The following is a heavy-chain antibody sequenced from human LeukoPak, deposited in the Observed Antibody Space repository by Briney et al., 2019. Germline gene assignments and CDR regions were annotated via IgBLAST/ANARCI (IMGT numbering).Heavy chain of an antibody. V-gene: IGHV3-74*01. D-gene: IGHD2-21*01. CDR1: GFTFTTYG. J-gene: IGHJ4*02. CDR2: INSDGSST. Sequence: GGSLRLSCAASGFTFTTYGMHWVRQAPGKGLVWVSRINSDGSSTSYADSVKGRFTISRDNAKNTLYLQMNSLRAEDTAVYYCARDGGEGYFDYWGQGTLVTVSS. CDR3: ARDGGEGYFDY.